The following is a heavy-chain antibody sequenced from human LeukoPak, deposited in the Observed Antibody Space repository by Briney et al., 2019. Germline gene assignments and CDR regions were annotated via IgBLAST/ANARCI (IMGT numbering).Heavy chain of an antibody. V-gene: IGHV4-4*07. CDR1: GVSISSYY. CDR3: ARDAPLRYFDWLGDYYYGMDV. CDR2: IYTSGST. Sequence: PSETLSLTCTVSGVSISSYYWSWIRQPAGKGLEWIGRIYTSGSTNYNPSLKSRVTMSVDTSKNQFSLKLSSVTAGDTAVYYCARDAPLRYFDWLGDYYYGMDVWGQGTTVTVSS. J-gene: IGHJ6*02. D-gene: IGHD3-9*01.